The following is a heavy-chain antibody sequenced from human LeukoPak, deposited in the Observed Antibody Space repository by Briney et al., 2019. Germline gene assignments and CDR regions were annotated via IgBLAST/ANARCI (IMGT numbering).Heavy chain of an antibody. CDR1: GFTFSSYS. CDR2: ISSSSSSTI. D-gene: IGHD6-13*01. CDR3: ARDSSRSWSYYYYYYMDV. Sequence: GGSLRLSCAASGFTFSSYSMNWLRQAPGKGLEGVSYISSSSSSTIYYADSVKGRFTISRDNDKNSLYLQMNSLRAEDTAVYSCARDSSRSWSYYYYYYMDVWGKGNTVTVSS. V-gene: IGHV3-48*01. J-gene: IGHJ6*03.